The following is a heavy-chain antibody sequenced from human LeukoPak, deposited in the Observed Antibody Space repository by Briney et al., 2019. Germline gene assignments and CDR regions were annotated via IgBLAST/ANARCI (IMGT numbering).Heavy chain of an antibody. Sequence: PSETLSLTCTVSGGSISSYYWSWIRQPPGKGLEWIGYIYYSGSTNYNPSLKSRVTMSLDTSKNQFSLKLSSVTAADTGVYYCARDRYYYDTSGSPFDYWGQGTLVTVSS. CDR3: ARDRYYYDTSGSPFDY. CDR1: GGSISSYY. V-gene: IGHV4-59*12. CDR2: IYYSGST. D-gene: IGHD3-22*01. J-gene: IGHJ4*02.